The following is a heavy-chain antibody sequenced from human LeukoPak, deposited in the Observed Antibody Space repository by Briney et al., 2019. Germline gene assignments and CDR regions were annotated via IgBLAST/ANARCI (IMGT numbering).Heavy chain of an antibody. CDR2: IGVAGDT. J-gene: IGHJ6*02. V-gene: IGHV3-13*01. CDR3: ARDRHGMAV. Sequence: GESLRLSCAASGFTLSSYDMHWVRQVTGKGLEWVSAIGVAGDTHYPGSVKGRFIITRGNAKNSLYLQMNSLRVEDTAVYYCARDRHGMAVWGQGTTVVVSS. CDR1: GFTLSSYD.